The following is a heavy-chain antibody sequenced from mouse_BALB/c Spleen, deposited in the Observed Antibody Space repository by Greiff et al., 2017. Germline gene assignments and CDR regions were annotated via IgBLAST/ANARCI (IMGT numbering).Heavy chain of an antibody. CDR3: ARSGYDGTDY. V-gene: IGHV14-3*02. CDR2: IDPANGNT. J-gene: IGHJ4*01. CDR1: GFNIKDTY. D-gene: IGHD2-2*01. Sequence: VHVKQSGAELVKPGASVKLSCTASGFNIKDTYMHWVKQRPEQGLEWIGRIDPANGNTKYDPKFQGKATITADTSSNTAYLQLSSLTSEDTAVYYCARSGYDGTDYWGQGTSVTVSS.